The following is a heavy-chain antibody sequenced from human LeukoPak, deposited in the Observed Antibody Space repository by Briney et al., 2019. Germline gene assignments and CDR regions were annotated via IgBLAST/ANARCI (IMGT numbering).Heavy chain of an antibody. D-gene: IGHD3-10*01. J-gene: IGHJ4*02. V-gene: IGHV3-23*01. CDR1: GFTFSSYA. CDR3: ARDLGYYYGSGSYQGGDY. CDR2: ISGSGGST. Sequence: PGGSLRLSCAASGFTFSSYAMSWVRQAPGKGLEWVSAISGSGGSTYYADSVKGRFTISRDNAKNSLYLQMNSLRAEDTAVYYCARDLGYYYGSGSYQGGDYWGQGTLVTVSS.